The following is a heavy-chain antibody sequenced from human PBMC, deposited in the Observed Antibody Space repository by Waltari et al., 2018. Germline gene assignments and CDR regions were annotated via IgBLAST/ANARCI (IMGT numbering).Heavy chain of an antibody. CDR3: ARDCPNYGGPLPLDY. CDR2: ISSSGSTI. J-gene: IGHJ4*02. Sequence: EVQLVESGGGLVQPGGSLRLSCAASGFTFSSYEMNWVRQAPGKGLEWVSYISSSGSTIYSADSVKGRFTISRDNAKNSLYLQMDSLRAEDTAVYYCARDCPNYGGPLPLDYWGQGTLVTVSS. V-gene: IGHV3-48*03. D-gene: IGHD4-17*01. CDR1: GFTFSSYE.